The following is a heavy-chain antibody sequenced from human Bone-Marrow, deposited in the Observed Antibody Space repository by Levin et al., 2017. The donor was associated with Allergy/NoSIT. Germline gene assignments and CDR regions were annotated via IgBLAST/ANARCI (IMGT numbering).Heavy chain of an antibody. V-gene: IGHV4-59*01. D-gene: IGHD4-17*01. J-gene: IGHJ4*02. CDR2: IYYSGST. CDR3: ARDGHYGDYFDY. Sequence: SQTLSLTCTVSGGSISSYYWSWIRQPPGKGLEWIGYIYYSGSTNYNPSLKSRVTISVDTSKNQFSLKLSSVTAADTAVYYCARDGHYGDYFDYWGQGTLVTVSS. CDR1: GGSISSYY.